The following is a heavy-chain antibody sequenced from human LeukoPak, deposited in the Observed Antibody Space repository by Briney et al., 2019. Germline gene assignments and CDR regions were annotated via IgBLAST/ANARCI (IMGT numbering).Heavy chain of an antibody. CDR3: TPQISGAGSLP. J-gene: IGHJ4*02. V-gene: IGHV3-15*01. CDR1: GFTFSNAW. Sequence: GGSLRLSCAASGFTFSNAWMSWVRQAPGKGLEWVGRIKSKTDGGTTDYAAPVKGRFTISRDDSKNTLYLQMNSLKTEDTAFYYCTPQISGAGSLPWGQGTLVTVSS. CDR2: IKSKTDGGTT. D-gene: IGHD6-19*01.